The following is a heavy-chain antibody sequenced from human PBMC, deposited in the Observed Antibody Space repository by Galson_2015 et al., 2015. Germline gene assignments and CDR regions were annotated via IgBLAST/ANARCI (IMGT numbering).Heavy chain of an antibody. D-gene: IGHD2-2*01. CDR2: ISYDGSNK. J-gene: IGHJ6*02. V-gene: IGHV3-30*18. CDR3: AKDLGYCSSTSCYASYYYYYYGMDV. CDR1: GFTFSSYG. Sequence: SLRLSCAASGFTFSSYGMHWVRQAPGKGLEWVAVISYDGSNKYYADSVKGRFTISRDNSKNTLYLQMNSLRAEDTAVYYCAKDLGYCSSTSCYASYYYYYYGMDVWGQGTTVTVSS.